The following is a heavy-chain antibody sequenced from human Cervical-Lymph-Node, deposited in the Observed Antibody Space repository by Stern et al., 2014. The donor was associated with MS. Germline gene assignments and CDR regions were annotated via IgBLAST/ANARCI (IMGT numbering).Heavy chain of an antibody. CDR1: GLSLSTSEVA. Sequence: QVTLKESGPTLVKPTQTLTLTCTFSGLSLSTSEVAVGRIRQPPGKAPEWLALLYWNDDKYYSPSLKSRLTITKDTSENQVVLTMTNMDPVDTGTYYCAHDVTRSLYGMDVWGQGTTVTVSS. CDR3: AHDVTRSLYGMDV. CDR2: LYWNDDK. D-gene: IGHD2-8*01. V-gene: IGHV2-5*01. J-gene: IGHJ6*02.